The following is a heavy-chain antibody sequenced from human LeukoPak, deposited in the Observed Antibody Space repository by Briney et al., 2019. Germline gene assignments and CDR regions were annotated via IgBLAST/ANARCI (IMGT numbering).Heavy chain of an antibody. CDR2: ISGSGGST. CDR3: AKAPLSAVAGIGPFDY. Sequence: GGSLRLSCAAPGFTFSSYAMSWVRQAPGKGLEWVSAISGSGGSTYYADSVKGRFTISRDNSKNTLYLQMNSLRAEDTAVYYCAKAPLSAVAGIGPFDYWGQGTLVTVSS. J-gene: IGHJ4*02. D-gene: IGHD6-19*01. V-gene: IGHV3-23*01. CDR1: GFTFSSYA.